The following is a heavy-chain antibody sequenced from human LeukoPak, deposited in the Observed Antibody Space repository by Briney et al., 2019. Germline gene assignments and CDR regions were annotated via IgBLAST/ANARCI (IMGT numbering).Heavy chain of an antibody. CDR3: ASGSRSSSWYYSDY. CDR1: GFTFSSYW. CDR2: IKQDGSEK. V-gene: IGHV3-7*01. D-gene: IGHD6-13*01. Sequence: GGSLRLSCAASGFTFSSYWMIWVRQAPGKGLEWVANIKQDGSEKYYVDSVKGRFTISRDNAKNSLYLQMNSLRAEDTAVYYCASGSRSSSWYYSDYWGQGTLVTVSS. J-gene: IGHJ4*02.